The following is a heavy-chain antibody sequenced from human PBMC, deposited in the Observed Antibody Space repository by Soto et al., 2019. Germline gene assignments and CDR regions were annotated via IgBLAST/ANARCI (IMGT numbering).Heavy chain of an antibody. V-gene: IGHV4-30-4*01. Sequence: SETLSLTCTVSGGSISSGDYYWSWIRQPPGKGLEWIGYIYYSGSTYYNPSLKSRVTISVDTSKNQFSLKLSSVTAADTAVYYCARVPDRLPRLTKYYDSSGYPSYYFDYWGQGTLVTVSS. CDR1: GGSISSGDYY. J-gene: IGHJ4*02. CDR3: ARVPDRLPRLTKYYDSSGYPSYYFDY. D-gene: IGHD3-22*01. CDR2: IYYSGST.